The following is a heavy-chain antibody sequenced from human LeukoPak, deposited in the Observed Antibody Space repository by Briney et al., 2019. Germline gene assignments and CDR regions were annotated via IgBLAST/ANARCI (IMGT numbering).Heavy chain of an antibody. V-gene: IGHV4-34*01. CDR1: GGSFSGYY. D-gene: IGHD4-17*01. CDR2: INHSGST. Sequence: SETLSLTCAVYGGSFSGYYWSWIRQPPGKGLEWIGEINHSGSTNYNPSLKSRVTMSVDTSKNQFSLKLSSVTAADTAVYYCARGVYGDFSDYWGQGTLVTVSS. CDR3: ARGVYGDFSDY. J-gene: IGHJ4*02.